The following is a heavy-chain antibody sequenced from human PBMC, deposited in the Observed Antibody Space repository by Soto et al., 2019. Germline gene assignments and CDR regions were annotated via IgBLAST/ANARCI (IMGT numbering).Heavy chain of an antibody. CDR3: ARPSELIFPNYGMDV. J-gene: IGHJ6*02. D-gene: IGHD1-26*01. V-gene: IGHV5-10-1*01. Sequence: PGESLKISCKGSGYSFTSYCISWVRQMPGKGLEWMGRIDPSDSYTNYSPSFQGHVTISADKSISTAYLQWSSLKASDTAMYYCARPSELIFPNYGMDVWGQGTTVTV. CDR2: IDPSDSYT. CDR1: GYSFTSYC.